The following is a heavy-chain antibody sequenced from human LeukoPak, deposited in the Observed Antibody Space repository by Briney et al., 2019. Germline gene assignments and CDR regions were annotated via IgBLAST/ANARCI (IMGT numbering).Heavy chain of an antibody. CDR1: GFNFNRYS. Sequence: TGGSLRLSCAASGFNFNRYSMNWVRQAPGKGLEWVSYISVSSTDIYYADSVRGRFTISRDNARNSLHLQMNSLRAVDTAIYYCVRDLNFRSGFPNFYFDSWGQGSLVTVSS. V-gene: IGHV3-48*01. D-gene: IGHD3-3*01. CDR2: ISVSSTDI. CDR3: VRDLNFRSGFPNFYFDS. J-gene: IGHJ4*02.